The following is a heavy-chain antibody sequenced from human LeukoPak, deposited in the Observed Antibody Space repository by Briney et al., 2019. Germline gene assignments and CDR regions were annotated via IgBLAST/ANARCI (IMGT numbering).Heavy chain of an antibody. J-gene: IGHJ4*02. D-gene: IGHD5-24*01. V-gene: IGHV3-33*01. CDR2: IWYDGSNK. Sequence: GRSLRLSCAASGFTFSSYGMHWVRQAPGKGLEWVAVIWYDGSNKYYADSVKGRFTISRDNSKNTLYLQMNSLRAEDTAVYYCAREMATRLGYFDYWGQETLVTVSS. CDR3: AREMATRLGYFDY. CDR1: GFTFSSYG.